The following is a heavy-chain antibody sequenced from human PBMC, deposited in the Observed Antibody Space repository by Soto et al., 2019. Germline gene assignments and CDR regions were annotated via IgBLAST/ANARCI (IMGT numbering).Heavy chain of an antibody. CDR3: ARGAEYSSSVTGRYNWFDP. Sequence: PSETLSLTCTVSGGSISSYYWSWIRQPPGKGLEWIGYIYYSGSTNYNPSLKSRVTISVDTSKNQFSLKLSSVTAADTAVYYCARGAEYSSSVTGRYNWFDPWGQGTLVTVSS. D-gene: IGHD6-6*01. V-gene: IGHV4-59*01. CDR2: IYYSGST. J-gene: IGHJ5*02. CDR1: GGSISSYY.